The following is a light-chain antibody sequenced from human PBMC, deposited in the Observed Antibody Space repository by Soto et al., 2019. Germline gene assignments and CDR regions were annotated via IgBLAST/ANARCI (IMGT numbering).Light chain of an antibody. V-gene: IGKV1-5*03. CDR3: QQYKSRRYT. CDR1: QSISSW. J-gene: IGKJ2*01. CDR2: KAS. Sequence: DIQMTQSPSTLSASVGDRVTITCRASQSISSWLAWYQQKPGKAPKLLIYKASSLESGVPSRFSGSGSGTEFTLTISSLQPDDFATYYCQQYKSRRYTFGQGTKLEIK.